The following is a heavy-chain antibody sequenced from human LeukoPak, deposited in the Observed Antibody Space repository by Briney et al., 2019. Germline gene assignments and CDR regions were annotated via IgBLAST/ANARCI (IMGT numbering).Heavy chain of an antibody. Sequence: EASVKVSCKASGGTFSSYAISWVRQAPGQGLEWMGWMNPNSGNTGYAQKFQGRVTMTRNTSISTAYMELSSLRSEDTAVYYCARSRWLRFDAFDIWGQGTMVTVSS. CDR2: MNPNSGNT. V-gene: IGHV1-8*02. D-gene: IGHD5-12*01. J-gene: IGHJ3*02. CDR1: GGTFSSYA. CDR3: ARSRWLRFDAFDI.